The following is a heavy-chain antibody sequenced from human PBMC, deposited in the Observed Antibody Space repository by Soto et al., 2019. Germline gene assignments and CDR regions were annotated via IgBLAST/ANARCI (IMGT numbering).Heavy chain of an antibody. J-gene: IGHJ6*02. V-gene: IGHV4-34*01. CDR1: GGSFSGYY. CDR3: ARTLRFLEWLLYDYYGMDV. CDR2: INHSGST. Sequence: PSETLSLTCAVYGGSFSGYYWSWIRQPPGKGLEWIGEINHSGSTNYNPSLKSRVTISVDTSKNQFSLKLSSVTAADTAVYYCARTLRFLEWLLYDYYGMDVWGQGTTVTVSS. D-gene: IGHD3-3*01.